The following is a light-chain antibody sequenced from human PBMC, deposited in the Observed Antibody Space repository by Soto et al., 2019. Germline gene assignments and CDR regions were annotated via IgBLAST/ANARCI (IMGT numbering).Light chain of an antibody. CDR3: QQYNDWPPNYT. J-gene: IGKJ2*01. Sequence: IVMTQSPTTLSVSPGERATLSCRASQSISTNLAWYQQKFGQAHRLLIYGASTRATGIPARFSGSGSGTQFTLTISSLQSEDVAVYYCQQYNDWPPNYTFGQGTKLEIK. CDR1: QSISTN. V-gene: IGKV3-15*01. CDR2: GAS.